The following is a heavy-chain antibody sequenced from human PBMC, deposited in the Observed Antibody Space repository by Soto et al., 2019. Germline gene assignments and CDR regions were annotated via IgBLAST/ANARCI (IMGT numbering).Heavy chain of an antibody. J-gene: IGHJ4*02. D-gene: IGHD3-22*01. CDR3: ARHGSSSWYSDSSGYYDY. CDR2: IDPSDSYT. CDR1: GYSFTSYW. Sequence: PGESLKISCKGSGYSFTSYWISWVRQMPGKGLEWMGRIDPSDSYTNYSPSFQGHVTISADKSISTAYLQWSSLKASDTAMYYCARHGSSSWYSDSSGYYDYWGQGNLVTVSS. V-gene: IGHV5-10-1*01.